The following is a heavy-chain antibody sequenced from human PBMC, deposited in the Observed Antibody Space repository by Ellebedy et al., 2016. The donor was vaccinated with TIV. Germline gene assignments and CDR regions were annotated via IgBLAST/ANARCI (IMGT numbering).Heavy chain of an antibody. D-gene: IGHD3-3*01. CDR3: TTVELEWPDTFDY. J-gene: IGHJ4*02. CDR1: GFTFSNAW. CDR2: IKSKTDGGTT. Sequence: GGSLRLXXAASGFTFSNAWMSWVRQAPGKGLEWVGRIKSKTDGGTTDYAAPVKGRFTISRDDSKNTLYLQMNSLKTEDTAVYYCTTVELEWPDTFDYWGQGTLVTVSS. V-gene: IGHV3-15*01.